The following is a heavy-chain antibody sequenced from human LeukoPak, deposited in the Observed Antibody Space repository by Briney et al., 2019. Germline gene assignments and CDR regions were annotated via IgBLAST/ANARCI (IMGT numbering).Heavy chain of an antibody. CDR1: XXTFSGFY. Sequence: AXXXTFSGFYIHWVRQAPGQGLEWMGWINPNSGVTNYAQELQGRVTITRDTSIDTAYMQLSRLRDEDTAVYYCGXVXXYXXSXGYYDYWGQGTLVTVSS. CDR3: GXVXXYXXSXGYYDY. CDR2: INPNSGVT. D-gene: IGHD3-22*01. V-gene: IGHV1-2*02. J-gene: IGHJ4*02.